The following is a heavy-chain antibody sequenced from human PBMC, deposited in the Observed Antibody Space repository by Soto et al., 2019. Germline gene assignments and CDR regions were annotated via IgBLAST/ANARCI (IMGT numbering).Heavy chain of an antibody. V-gene: IGHV4-30-2*01. CDR1: GGSISRGDWT. CDR3: ARGLGSEGTIPGDSIFGY. D-gene: IGHD3-3*01. CDR2: IYQSETT. J-gene: IGHJ4*02. Sequence: SETLSLTCAVSGGSISRGDWTWNWIRQPPGKGLEWLGYIYQSETTSYNPPLRGRVNSSLDRAKNQFSLKLSSVTAADTAVYYCARGLGSEGTIPGDSIFGYWGQGMLVTVPS.